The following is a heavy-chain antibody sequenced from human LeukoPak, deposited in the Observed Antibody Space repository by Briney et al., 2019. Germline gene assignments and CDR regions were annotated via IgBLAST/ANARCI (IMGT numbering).Heavy chain of an antibody. D-gene: IGHD6-13*01. Sequence: GASVKVSCKASGYTFTGYYMHWVRQAPGQGLEWMGWINPNSGGTNYAQKFQGRVTMTTDTSTSTAYMELRSLRSDDTAVYYCARGNFLAAPHSYMDVWGKGTTVTVSS. CDR2: INPNSGGT. J-gene: IGHJ6*03. CDR3: ARGNFLAAPHSYMDV. V-gene: IGHV1-2*02. CDR1: GYTFTGYY.